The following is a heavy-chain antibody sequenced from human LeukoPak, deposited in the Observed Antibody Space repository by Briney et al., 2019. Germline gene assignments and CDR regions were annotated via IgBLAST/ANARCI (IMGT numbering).Heavy chain of an antibody. CDR3: ARVLETGEEDYFDY. CDR1: GFTFSSYW. V-gene: IGHV3-7*01. Sequence: GGSLRLSCAASGFTFSSYWMSWVRQAPGKGLEWVANIKQDGSEKYYVDSVKGRFTISRDNAKNSLYLQMNSLRAEDTAVYYCARVLETGEEDYFDYWGQGTLVTVSS. CDR2: IKQDGSEK. D-gene: IGHD7-27*01. J-gene: IGHJ4*02.